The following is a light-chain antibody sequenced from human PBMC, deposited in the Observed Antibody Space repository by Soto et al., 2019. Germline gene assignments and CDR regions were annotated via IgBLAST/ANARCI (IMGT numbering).Light chain of an antibody. V-gene: IGKV3-11*01. J-gene: IGKJ1*01. Sequence: EIVLTQSPATLSLSPVERASLSCRASQSVSSYLAWYQQKPGQAPRLLIYDASNRATGIPARFSGGGSGTDFTLTISSLEPEDFAVYYCQQRSNWPKTFGQGT. CDR2: DAS. CDR1: QSVSSY. CDR3: QQRSNWPKT.